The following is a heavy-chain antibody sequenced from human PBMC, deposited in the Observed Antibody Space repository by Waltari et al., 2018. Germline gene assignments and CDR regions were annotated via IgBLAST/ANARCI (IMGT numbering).Heavy chain of an antibody. CDR3: ARDHYDFWSGPSSGFDP. D-gene: IGHD3-3*01. CDR1: GGSISSSNW. J-gene: IGHJ5*02. V-gene: IGHV4-4*02. Sequence: QVQLQESGPGLVKPSGTLSLTCAVSGGSISSSNWWSWVRQPPGKGLEWIGEIYHSGRTNYNPSLKSRVTISVDKSKNQFSLKLSSVTAADTAVYYCARDHYDFWSGPSSGFDPWGQGTLVTVSS. CDR2: IYHSGRT.